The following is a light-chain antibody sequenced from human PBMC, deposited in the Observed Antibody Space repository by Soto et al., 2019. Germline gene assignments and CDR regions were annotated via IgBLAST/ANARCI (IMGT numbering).Light chain of an antibody. V-gene: IGLV2-14*01. Sequence: QSALTQPASVSGSPGQAITISCTGTSSDVGGYNYVSWYQQHPGKSPKLMIYDVIKRPSGVSNCFSGSKSGNTASLTISGLQAEDEADYYCSSYTSSSNPVFGGGTQLTVL. J-gene: IGLJ7*01. CDR3: SSYTSSSNPV. CDR1: SSDVGGYNY. CDR2: DVI.